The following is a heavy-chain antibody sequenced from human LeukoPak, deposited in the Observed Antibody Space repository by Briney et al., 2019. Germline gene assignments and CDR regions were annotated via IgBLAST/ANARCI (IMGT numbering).Heavy chain of an antibody. V-gene: IGHV3-7*01. J-gene: IGHJ4*02. CDR1: GFSFNSDW. CDR2: IKHDGSEK. Sequence: GSLLLSCAASGFSFNSDWMDWVRQAPGKGREWVANIKHDGSEKNCLDSVKGRFTISRDNAQNSLYLQMNGLRVEDSAVYYCTRRLDDWGQGTLVTVSS. CDR3: TRRLDD. D-gene: IGHD3-16*01.